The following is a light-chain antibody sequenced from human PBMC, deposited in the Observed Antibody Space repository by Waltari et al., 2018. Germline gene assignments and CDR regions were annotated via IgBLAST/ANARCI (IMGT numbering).Light chain of an antibody. J-gene: IGLJ2*01. CDR2: RSN. CDR1: SSNLQTHS. CDR3: ASWDESLNGVV. Sequence: QSVLTQPPPASGTPGQSVTISCTGSSSNLQTHSMYWYQHLPGAAPKLLIHRSNQRPSGFPDRFSGSNSGTSGSLAISGLRSEDEADYYCASWDESLNGVVFGGGTRLTVL. V-gene: IGLV1-47*01.